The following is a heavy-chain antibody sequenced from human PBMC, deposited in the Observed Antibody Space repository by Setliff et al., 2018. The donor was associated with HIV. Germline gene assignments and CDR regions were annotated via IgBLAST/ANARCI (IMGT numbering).Heavy chain of an antibody. D-gene: IGHD3-10*01. CDR3: ARHGQYGSGSYYNRPFDY. Sequence: PGESLKISCKGSGYSFTTYWIGWVRQMPGKGLEWMGIIYPGDSDTRYSPSFQGHVTISAGKSISTAYLQWSSLKASDTAMYYCARHGQYGSGSYYNRPFDYWGQGTLVTVSS. J-gene: IGHJ4*02. CDR2: IYPGDSDT. CDR1: GYSFTTYW. V-gene: IGHV5-51*01.